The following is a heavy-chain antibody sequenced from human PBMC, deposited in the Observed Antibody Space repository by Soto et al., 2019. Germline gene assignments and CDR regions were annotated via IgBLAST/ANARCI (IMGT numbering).Heavy chain of an antibody. J-gene: IGHJ6*02. V-gene: IGHV3-30*03. CDR3: ARRSGDYVIDDYYGMDV. Sequence: GGSLRLSCAASGFTFSSYGMHWVRQAPGKGLEWVAVISYDGSNKYYADSVKGQVTISADKSINTAYLQWSSLKASDTAMYYCARRSGDYVIDDYYGMDVWGQGTTVTVSS. CDR1: GFTFSSYG. D-gene: IGHD4-17*01. CDR2: ISYDGSNK.